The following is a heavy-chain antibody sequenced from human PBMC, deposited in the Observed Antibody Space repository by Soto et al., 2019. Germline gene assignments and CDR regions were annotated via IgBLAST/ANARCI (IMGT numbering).Heavy chain of an antibody. D-gene: IGHD5-12*01. CDR2: IYYSGST. CDR1: GGSISSYY. CDR3: ARDLGCGLQFGDYYYRMAV. J-gene: IGHJ6*02. V-gene: IGHV4-59*01. Sequence: PSETLSLTCTVSGGSISSYYWSWIRQPPGKGLEWIGYIYYSGSTNYNPSLKSRVTISVDTSKNQFSLKLSSVTAADTAVYYCARDLGCGLQFGDYYYRMAVWAQRTTVTVS.